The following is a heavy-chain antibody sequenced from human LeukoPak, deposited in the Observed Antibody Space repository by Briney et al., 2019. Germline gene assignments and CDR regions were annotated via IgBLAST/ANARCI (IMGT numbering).Heavy chain of an antibody. V-gene: IGHV3-9*01. Sequence: GGSLRLSCAASGFTFDDYAMHWVRQAPGKGLEWVSGISWNSGSIGYADSVKGRFTISRDNAKNSLYLQMNSLRAEDTAVYYCARAGIAAADPLDYWGQGTLVTVSS. D-gene: IGHD6-13*01. J-gene: IGHJ4*02. CDR1: GFTFDDYA. CDR2: ISWNSGSI. CDR3: ARAGIAAADPLDY.